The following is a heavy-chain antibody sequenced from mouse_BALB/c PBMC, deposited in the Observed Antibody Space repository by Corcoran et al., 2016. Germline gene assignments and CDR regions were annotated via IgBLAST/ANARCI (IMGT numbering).Heavy chain of an antibody. D-gene: IGHD2-3*01. Sequence: QIQLVQSGPELKKPGETVKISCKASGYTCTNYGMNWVEQAPGKGLKWMGWINTYTGEPTYADDFKGRFAFSLETSASTAYLQINNLKNEDTATYFCARSGDGYYAMDYWGQGTSVTVSS. J-gene: IGHJ4*01. CDR3: ARSGDGYYAMDY. CDR1: GYTCTNYG. CDR2: INTYTGEP. V-gene: IGHV9-3-1*01.